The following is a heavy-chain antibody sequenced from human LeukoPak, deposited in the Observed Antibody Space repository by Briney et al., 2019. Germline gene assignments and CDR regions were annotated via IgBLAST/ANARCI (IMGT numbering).Heavy chain of an antibody. D-gene: IGHD3-22*01. Sequence: ASVKVSCKASGFTFTSSAVQWVRQARGQRLEWIGWIVVGSGNTSHAQKFQERVTITRDMSTSTAYMELSSLRSEDTAVYYCAAGSYHDSSGYWGQGTLVTVSS. CDR3: AAGSYHDSSGY. CDR1: GFTFTSSA. V-gene: IGHV1-58*01. CDR2: IVVGSGNT. J-gene: IGHJ4*02.